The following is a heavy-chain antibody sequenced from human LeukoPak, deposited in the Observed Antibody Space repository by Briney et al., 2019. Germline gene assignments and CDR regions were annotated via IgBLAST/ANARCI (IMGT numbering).Heavy chain of an antibody. V-gene: IGHV3-7*01. CDR2: IKQGGNEK. J-gene: IGHJ4*02. D-gene: IGHD3-22*01. CDR1: GFTFSNYW. Sequence: GGSLRLSCATSGFTFSNYWMTWVRQAPGKAPEWVANIKQGGNEKYYVDSVKGRFTISRDNAKNSLYLQMNSLRVEDTAVYFCARGYDSSGWAYWGQGILVTVSS. CDR3: ARGYDSSGWAY.